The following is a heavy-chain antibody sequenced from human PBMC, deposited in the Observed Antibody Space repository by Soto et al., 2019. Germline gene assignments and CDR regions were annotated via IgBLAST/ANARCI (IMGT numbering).Heavy chain of an antibody. CDR1: GFTFSSYG. CDR3: ARSGWFGASAVDY. V-gene: IGHV3-33*03. CDR2: IWYDGSNK. J-gene: IGHJ4*02. Sequence: QVQLVESGGGVVQPGRSLRLSCAASGFTFSSYGMHWVRQAPGKGLEWVAVIWYDGSNKYYADSVKGRFTISRDNSKNTLYLQMNSLRAEDTAVYYCARSGWFGASAVDYWGQGTLVTVSS. D-gene: IGHD3-10*01.